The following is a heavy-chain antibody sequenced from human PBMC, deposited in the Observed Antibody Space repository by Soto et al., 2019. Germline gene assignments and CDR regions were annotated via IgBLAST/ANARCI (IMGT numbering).Heavy chain of an antibody. J-gene: IGHJ5*01. CDR2: ISYDGSNK. CDR3: SNGRYRSGGSCHEFDF. Sequence: GKGLEWVAVISYDGSNKYYADSVKGRFTISRDNSKNTLYLQMNSLRAEDTAVYFFSNGRYRSGGSCHEFDFLGQRTLVTVS. V-gene: IGHV3-30-3*02. D-gene: IGHD2-15*01.